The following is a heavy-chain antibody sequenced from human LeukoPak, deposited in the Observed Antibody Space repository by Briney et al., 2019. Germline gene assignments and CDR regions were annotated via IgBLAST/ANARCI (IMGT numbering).Heavy chain of an antibody. Sequence: SGTLSLTCAVSGGSISSNMWWIWVRQPPGKGLGWIGEIHHSGSTNYNSSLKSRLTISEDESKNQFSLNLSSVTAADTAVYYCASVDIVGATGDYWGQGTLVTVSS. V-gene: IGHV4-4*02. J-gene: IGHJ4*02. D-gene: IGHD1-26*01. CDR1: GGSISSNMW. CDR3: ASVDIVGATGDY. CDR2: IHHSGST.